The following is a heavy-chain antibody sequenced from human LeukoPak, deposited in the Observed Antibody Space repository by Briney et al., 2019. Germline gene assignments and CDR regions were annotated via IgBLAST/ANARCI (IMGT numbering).Heavy chain of an antibody. CDR3: ARQTFYDFSRRAFDI. Sequence: PSETLSLTCTVSGGSISSSDYYWGWIRQPPGKGLEWIGTIYYSGSTYYNPSLKSPVSISVDTSKNHFSLKLTSETAADTALYYCARQTFYDFSRRAFDIWGQGTLVTVSS. CDR2: IYYSGST. D-gene: IGHD3-3*01. J-gene: IGHJ3*02. V-gene: IGHV4-39*01. CDR1: GGSISSSDYY.